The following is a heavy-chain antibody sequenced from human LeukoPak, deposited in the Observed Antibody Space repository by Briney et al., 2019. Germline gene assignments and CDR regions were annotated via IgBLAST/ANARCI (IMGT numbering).Heavy chain of an antibody. CDR1: GFTFYSYA. Sequence: GGSLRLSCAASGFTFYSYAMSWVRQAPGKGLEWVSAISGSGGSTYYADSVKGRFTISRDNSKNTLYLQMNSLRAEDTAVYYCAKGYSYGLEYFDYWGQETLVTVSS. V-gene: IGHV3-23*01. CDR3: AKGYSYGLEYFDY. J-gene: IGHJ4*02. CDR2: ISGSGGST. D-gene: IGHD5-18*01.